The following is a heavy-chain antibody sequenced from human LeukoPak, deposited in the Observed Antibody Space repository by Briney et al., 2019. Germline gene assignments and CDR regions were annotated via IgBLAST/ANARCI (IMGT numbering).Heavy chain of an antibody. CDR1: AYTFTSYF. V-gene: IGHV1-46*01. Sequence: ASATVSCQASAYTFTSYFMHWVPQAPGQGLEWMGIINPSSGSTSYAQNFQGRVTMTRDTSSSTVNMELSSLRSEDTDLYYCARGYPYGDYWGQGTLVTVSS. D-gene: IGHD5-18*01. CDR2: INPSSGST. J-gene: IGHJ4*02. CDR3: ARGYPYGDY.